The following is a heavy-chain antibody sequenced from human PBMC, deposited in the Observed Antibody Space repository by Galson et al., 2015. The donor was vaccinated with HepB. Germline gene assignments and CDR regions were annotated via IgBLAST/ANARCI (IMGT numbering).Heavy chain of an antibody. V-gene: IGHV1-46*01. D-gene: IGHD3-22*01. Sequence: SVKVSCKASGYTFTSYYMHWVRQAPGQGLEWMGIINPSGGSTSNAQKFQGRVTMTRDTSTSTVYMELSSLRSEDTAVYYCARASQPSYFYDSSGYPFDYWGQGTLVTVSS. CDR3: ARASQPSYFYDSSGYPFDY. J-gene: IGHJ4*02. CDR1: GYTFTSYY. CDR2: INPSGGST.